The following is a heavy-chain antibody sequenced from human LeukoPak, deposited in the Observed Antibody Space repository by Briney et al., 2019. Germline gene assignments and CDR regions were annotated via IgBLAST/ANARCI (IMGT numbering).Heavy chain of an antibody. CDR1: GFTFSSYA. CDR3: ARGITMGRGVKVGFDY. CDR2: ISSSSSYI. J-gene: IGHJ4*02. D-gene: IGHD3-10*01. Sequence: GGSLRLSCAASGFTFSSYAMHWVRQAPGKGLEWVSSISSSSSYIYYADSVKGRFTISRDNAKNSLYLQMSSLRAEDTGVYYCARGITMGRGVKVGFDYWGQGTLVTVSS. V-gene: IGHV3-21*01.